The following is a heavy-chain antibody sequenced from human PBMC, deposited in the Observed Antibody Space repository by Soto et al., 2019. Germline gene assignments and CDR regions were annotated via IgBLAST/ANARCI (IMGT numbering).Heavy chain of an antibody. J-gene: IGHJ4*02. D-gene: IGHD3-22*01. CDR3: GKDLSTISGYYPDY. CDR2: ISYDGNNK. CDR1: GFSFMSYA. Sequence: PGGSLRLSRVGSGFSFMSYAMHWVRQAPGKGLEWVALISYDGNNKYYADSERGRFTISRDTSKNTVSLQMTILRAEAPAEYFCGKDLSTISGYYPDYWGQGTLVTVCS. V-gene: IGHV3-30-3*01.